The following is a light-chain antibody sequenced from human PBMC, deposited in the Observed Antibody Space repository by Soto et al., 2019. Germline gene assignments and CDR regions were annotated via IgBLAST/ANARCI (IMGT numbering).Light chain of an antibody. CDR3: QQYNGPIT. CDR1: QSISSW. J-gene: IGKJ5*01. V-gene: IGKV1-5*01. Sequence: SQLTPSPSSLSATNGDSVIITGRASQSISSWLAWYQQKPGKAPKLLIYDASSLESGVPSRFSGSGSGTEFTLTINSLQPDDFATYYCQQYNGPITFGQGTRLEIK. CDR2: DAS.